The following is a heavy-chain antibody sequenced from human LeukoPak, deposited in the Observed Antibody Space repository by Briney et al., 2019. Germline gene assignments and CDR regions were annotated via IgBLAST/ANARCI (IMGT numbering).Heavy chain of an antibody. CDR2: ISGNGGRT. J-gene: IGHJ4*02. V-gene: IGHV3-23*01. Sequence: PGGSLRLSRAASGFTFNNYAMSWVRQAPGKGLEWVAAISGNGGRTYYRDSVKGRFTISRDNPKNTLYLLMNSLRAEDTAVYYCVRVDTAMVTSFDYWGQGTLVTVSS. CDR1: GFTFNNYA. D-gene: IGHD5-18*01. CDR3: VRVDTAMVTSFDY.